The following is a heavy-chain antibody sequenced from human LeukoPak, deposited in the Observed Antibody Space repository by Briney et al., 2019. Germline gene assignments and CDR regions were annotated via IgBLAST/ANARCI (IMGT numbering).Heavy chain of an antibody. CDR2: ISGSGGST. Sequence: GGSLRLSCAASGFTFSSYAMSWVRQAPGKGLEWVSAISGSGGSTYYADSVKGRFTISRDNSKNTLYLQMNSLRAEDTAVYYCPIRRQGCSGPRCPYYYYGMDVWGQGTTVTVSS. CDR3: PIRRQGCSGPRCPYYYYGMDV. CDR1: GFTFSSYA. J-gene: IGHJ6*02. D-gene: IGHD2-15*01. V-gene: IGHV3-23*01.